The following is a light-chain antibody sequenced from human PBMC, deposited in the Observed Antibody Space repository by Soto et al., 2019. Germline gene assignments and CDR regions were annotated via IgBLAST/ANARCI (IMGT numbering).Light chain of an antibody. CDR3: QQYNSWPPGT. CDR1: QSVSSN. Sequence: DIVMMQSPATLSVSPGERATLSCRASQSVSSNLAWYQQKPGQAPRLLVYDASTRATGVPARFSGSGSGTEFTLTITSLQSEDFAVYYCQQYNSWPPGTFGQGTKVDIK. J-gene: IGKJ2*02. V-gene: IGKV3-15*01. CDR2: DAS.